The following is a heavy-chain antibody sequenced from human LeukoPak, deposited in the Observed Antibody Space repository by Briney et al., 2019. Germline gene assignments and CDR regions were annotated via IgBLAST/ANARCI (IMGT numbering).Heavy chain of an antibody. J-gene: IGHJ6*03. CDR1: GGSISSYY. D-gene: IGHD2-8*01. Sequence: SETLSLTCTVSGGSISSYYCSWIRQPPGKGLEWIGYIYYSGSTNYNPSLKSRVTISVDTSKNQFSLKLGSVTAADTAVYYCARGLYYMDVWGKGTTVTVSS. CDR2: IYYSGST. V-gene: IGHV4-59*01. CDR3: ARGLYYMDV.